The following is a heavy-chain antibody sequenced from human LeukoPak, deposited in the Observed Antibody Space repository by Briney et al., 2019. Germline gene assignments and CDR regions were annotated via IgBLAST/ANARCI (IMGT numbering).Heavy chain of an antibody. J-gene: IGHJ4*02. CDR2: ISYDGSNK. CDR3: AADLPDYGGGEFDY. V-gene: IGHV3-30*03. D-gene: IGHD4-23*01. Sequence: TGGSLRLSCAASGFTFSSYGMHWVRQAPGKGLEWVAVISYDGSNKYYADSVKGRFTISRDDLKNTFYLQMNSLKTEDTAIYYCAADLPDYGGGEFDYWGQGTLVTVSS. CDR1: GFTFSSYG.